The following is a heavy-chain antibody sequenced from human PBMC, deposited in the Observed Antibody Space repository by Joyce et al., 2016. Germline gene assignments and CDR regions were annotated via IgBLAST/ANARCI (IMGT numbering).Heavy chain of an antibody. J-gene: IGHJ2*01. Sequence: EVQLVETGGGFVQPVGSLRLSCAASGLTFTNFWMHWVRQAPGKGPEWVGRIHTDGTTITYADPVKGRFTISRDNAKSTLYLQMNSLRAEDTAVYYCVRGTGYAYVTWYFDVWGRGTLVTVSS. V-gene: IGHV3-74*03. D-gene: IGHD5-18*01. CDR3: VRGTGYAYVTWYFDV. CDR1: GLTFTNFW. CDR2: IHTDGTTI.